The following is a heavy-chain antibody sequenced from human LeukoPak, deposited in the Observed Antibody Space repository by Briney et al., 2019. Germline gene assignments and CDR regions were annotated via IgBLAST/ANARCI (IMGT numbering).Heavy chain of an antibody. J-gene: IGHJ4*02. Sequence: GGSLRLSCAASGFTFSSYDMHWVRQVTGKGLEWVSAIGTAGDPSYPGSVKGRFTISREIAKNSLYLQMNSLRDGDTAVYYCVRASRGWYYFDYWGQGTLVTVSS. CDR1: GFTFSSYD. D-gene: IGHD6-19*01. CDR3: VRASRGWYYFDY. V-gene: IGHV3-13*05. CDR2: IGTAGDP.